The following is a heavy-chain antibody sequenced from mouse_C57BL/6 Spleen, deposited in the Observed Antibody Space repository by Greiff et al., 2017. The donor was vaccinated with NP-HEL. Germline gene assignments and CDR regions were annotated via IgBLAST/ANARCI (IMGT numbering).Heavy chain of an antibody. CDR1: GYTFTSYW. Sequence: QVQLKQPGAELVMPGASVKLSCKASGYTFTSYWMHWVKQRPGQGLEWIGEIDPSDGYTNYNQKFKGKSTLTVDKSSSTAYMQLSSLTSEDSAVYYCARGGYDGYRFDYWGQGTTLTVSS. CDR3: ARGGYDGYRFDY. J-gene: IGHJ2*01. CDR2: IDPSDGYT. D-gene: IGHD2-3*01. V-gene: IGHV1-69*01.